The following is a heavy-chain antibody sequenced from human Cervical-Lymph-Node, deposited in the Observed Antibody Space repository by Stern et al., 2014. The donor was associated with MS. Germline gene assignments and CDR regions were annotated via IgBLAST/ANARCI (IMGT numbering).Heavy chain of an antibody. CDR3: AREVTIMTYSGSSGPLFDY. Sequence: QMQLVQSGGGIVQPGKSLRLSCTASGLTFGSDGMHWVRQAPGKGLEWVAAVSSDGRKTYYSGSAKGRFTISRDNSKNTLYLQMSSLRVEDTAVYYCAREVTIMTYSGSSGPLFDYWGQGTLVTVSS. CDR1: GLTFGSDG. D-gene: IGHD3-22*01. V-gene: IGHV3-30*03. J-gene: IGHJ4*02. CDR2: VSSDGRKT.